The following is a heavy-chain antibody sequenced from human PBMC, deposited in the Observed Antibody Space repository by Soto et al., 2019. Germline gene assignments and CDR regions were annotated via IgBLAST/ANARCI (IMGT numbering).Heavy chain of an antibody. CDR1: GLNLSHPW. Sequence: GGSLRLSCVASGLNLSHPWMTGFRQAAGKGLGWVGRIKSKTDGGTADYAAPVKGRATISRDDSKNTVYLQMNSLKTEDTAVYYCTTGIYYDILTGYHNVAYWGQGALVTVS. J-gene: IGHJ4*02. CDR2: IKSKTDGGTA. D-gene: IGHD3-9*01. V-gene: IGHV3-15*01. CDR3: TTGIYYDILTGYHNVAY.